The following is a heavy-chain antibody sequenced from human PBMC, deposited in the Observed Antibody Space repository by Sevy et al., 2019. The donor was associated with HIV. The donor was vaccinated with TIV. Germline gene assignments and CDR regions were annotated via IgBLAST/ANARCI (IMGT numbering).Heavy chain of an antibody. Sequence: GGSLRLSCAASAFTFSNYGMHWVRQAPGKGLEWVAVIWYDGSNKYYADSVKGRFTVSRDNSKNTQYLQMNSLRGEDTAVYYCARDRMGATTDGFFDYWGQGTLVTVSS. CDR2: IWYDGSNK. CDR3: ARDRMGATTDGFFDY. V-gene: IGHV3-33*01. CDR1: AFTFSNYG. D-gene: IGHD1-26*01. J-gene: IGHJ4*02.